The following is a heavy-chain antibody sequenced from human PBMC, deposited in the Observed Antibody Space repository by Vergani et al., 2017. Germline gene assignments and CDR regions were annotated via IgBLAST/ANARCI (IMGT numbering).Heavy chain of an antibody. J-gene: IGHJ4*02. CDR3: AKGLSIVGATYFDY. CDR1: GFTVSSNY. Sequence: EVQLVESGGGLVQPGGSLRLSCAASGFTVSSNYMSWVRQAPGKGLEWVSVIYSGGSTYYADSVKGRFTISRHNSKNTLYLQMSSLRAEDTAVYYCAKGLSIVGATYFDYWGQGTLVTVSS. V-gene: IGHV3-53*04. CDR2: IYSGGST. D-gene: IGHD1-26*01.